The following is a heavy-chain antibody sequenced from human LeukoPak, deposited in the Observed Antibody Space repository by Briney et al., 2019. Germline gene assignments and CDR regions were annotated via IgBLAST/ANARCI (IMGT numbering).Heavy chain of an antibody. CDR1: GYTFTSYA. CDR2: INAGNGNT. Sequence: ASVKVSCKASGYTFTSYAMHWVRQAPGQRLEWMGWINAGNGNTKYSQKFQGRVTITRDTSASTAYMELSSLRSEDTAVYYCARDPRPTYYYYAMDVWGQGTTVTVSS. V-gene: IGHV1-3*01. CDR3: ARDPRPTYYYYAMDV. J-gene: IGHJ6*02. D-gene: IGHD4-11*01.